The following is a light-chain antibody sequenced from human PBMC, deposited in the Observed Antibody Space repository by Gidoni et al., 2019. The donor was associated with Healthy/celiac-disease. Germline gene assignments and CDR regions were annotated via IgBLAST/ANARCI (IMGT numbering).Light chain of an antibody. CDR1: QSVSSSY. CDR3: QQYGSSPQT. Sequence: EIVLTQSPGTLSLSPGERVTLSCRASQSVSSSYLAWYQQKPGQAPRLLIYGASSRATGIPDRFSGSGSGTDFTLTISRLEPEDFAVYYCQQYGSSPQTFGQGTTVEIK. CDR2: GAS. J-gene: IGKJ1*01. V-gene: IGKV3-20*01.